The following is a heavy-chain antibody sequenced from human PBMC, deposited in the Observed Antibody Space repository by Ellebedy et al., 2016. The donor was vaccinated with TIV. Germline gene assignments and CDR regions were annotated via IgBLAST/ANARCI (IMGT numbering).Heavy chain of an antibody. Sequence: GESLKISCAASGFTFSSYGMHWVRQAPGKGLEWVAVISYDGSNKYYADSVKGRFTISRDNSKNTLYLQMNSLRAEDTAVYYCARPRYEYSSSSSDYWGQGTLVTVSS. D-gene: IGHD6-6*01. CDR1: GFTFSSYG. CDR3: ARPRYEYSSSSSDY. J-gene: IGHJ4*02. V-gene: IGHV3-30*03. CDR2: ISYDGSNK.